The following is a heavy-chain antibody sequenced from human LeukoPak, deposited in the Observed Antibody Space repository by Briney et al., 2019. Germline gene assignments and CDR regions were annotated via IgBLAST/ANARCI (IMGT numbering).Heavy chain of an antibody. V-gene: IGHV1-18*01. Sequence: ASVKVSCKASGYTFTSHGISWVRQAPGQGLVWMGWISAYNGATTYPQTFQGRVTLTTDTSTSTVYMEMRSLRSVDTAIYYCARTNMVFGVNIEQNWFDPWGQGTLVTVSS. CDR2: ISAYNGAT. CDR1: GYTFTSHG. D-gene: IGHD3-3*01. CDR3: ARTNMVFGVNIEQNWFDP. J-gene: IGHJ5*02.